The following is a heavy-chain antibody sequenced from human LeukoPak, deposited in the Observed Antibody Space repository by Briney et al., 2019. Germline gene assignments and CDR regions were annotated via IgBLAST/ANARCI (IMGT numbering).Heavy chain of an antibody. CDR1: GFTFSSYA. V-gene: IGHV3-23*01. CDR2: ISGSGGST. Sequence: GGSLRLSCAASGFTFSSYAMSWVRQAPGKGLEWVSAISGSGGSTYCADSVKGRFTISRDNSKNTLYLQMNSLRAEDTAVYYCAKPSYVLRYFDWHDAFDIWSQGTMVTVSS. CDR3: AKPSYVLRYFDWHDAFDI. D-gene: IGHD3-9*01. J-gene: IGHJ3*02.